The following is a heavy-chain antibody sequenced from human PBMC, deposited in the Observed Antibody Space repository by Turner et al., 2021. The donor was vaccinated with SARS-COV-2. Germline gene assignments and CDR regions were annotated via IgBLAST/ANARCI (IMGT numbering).Heavy chain of an antibody. D-gene: IGHD6-13*01. Sequence: QVQLVESGGGVVQPGRSLRLSCAASGFTFSNYDIHWVRQAPGKGLEWVAVISYDGSSKYYADSVKGRFTISRDNSKNTLYLHMNSLRAEDTSVYYCAKDMEQLVPLFDYWGQGTLVTVSS. CDR1: GFTFSNYD. CDR2: ISYDGSSK. V-gene: IGHV3-30*18. CDR3: AKDMEQLVPLFDY. J-gene: IGHJ4*02.